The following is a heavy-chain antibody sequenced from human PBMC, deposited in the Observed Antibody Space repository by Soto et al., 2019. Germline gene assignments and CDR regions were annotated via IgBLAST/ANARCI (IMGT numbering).Heavy chain of an antibody. CDR2: ISYDGSNK. D-gene: IGHD3-22*01. J-gene: IGHJ6*02. Sequence: PGGSLRLSCAASGFTFSSYAMHWVRQAPGKGLEWVAVISYDGSNKYYADSVKGRFTISRDNSKNTLYLQMNSLRAEDTAVYYCARDRYDSSGYYRGYYYGMDVWGQGTTVTVSS. V-gene: IGHV3-30-3*01. CDR3: ARDRYDSSGYYRGYYYGMDV. CDR1: GFTFSSYA.